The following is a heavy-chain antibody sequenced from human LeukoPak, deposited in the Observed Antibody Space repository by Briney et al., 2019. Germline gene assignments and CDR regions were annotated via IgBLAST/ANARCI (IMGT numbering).Heavy chain of an antibody. Sequence: VASVKVSCKASGYTFTSYGISWVRQAPGQGLEWMGWISAYNGNTNYAQKLQGRVTMTTDTSTSTAYMELRSLRSDDTAVYYCARDRYSSGWYPGFHDYWGQGTLVTVSS. CDR2: ISAYNGNT. J-gene: IGHJ4*02. CDR1: GYTFTSYG. D-gene: IGHD6-19*01. V-gene: IGHV1-18*01. CDR3: ARDRYSSGWYPGFHDY.